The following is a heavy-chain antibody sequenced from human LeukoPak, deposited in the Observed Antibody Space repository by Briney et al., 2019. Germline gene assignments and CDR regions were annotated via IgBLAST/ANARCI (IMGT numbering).Heavy chain of an antibody. J-gene: IGHJ4*02. CDR3: ASRPGYSSSWYFYY. D-gene: IGHD6-13*01. V-gene: IGHV1-69*06. Sequence: ASVKVSCKASGGTFSSYAISWVRQAPGQGLEWMGGIIPIFGTANYAQKFQGRVTITADNSTSTAYMELSSLRSEDTAVYYCASRPGYSSSWYFYYWGQGTLVTVSS. CDR1: GGTFSSYA. CDR2: IIPIFGTA.